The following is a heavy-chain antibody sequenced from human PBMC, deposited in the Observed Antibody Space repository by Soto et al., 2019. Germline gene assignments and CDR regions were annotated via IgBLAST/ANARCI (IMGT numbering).Heavy chain of an antibody. D-gene: IGHD2-2*01. Sequence: GSLSISCAASGFTYSSYAMSWVRKAPGKGLEWVLAISDREGSTYYADSVKGRFTISRDNSKNTLYLQMNSLRAEDTAVYYCADYCSNTSCPGQNAFDIWGQGTMVTVPS. J-gene: IGHJ3*02. CDR3: ADYCSNTSCPGQNAFDI. CDR2: ISDREGST. CDR1: GFTYSSYA. V-gene: IGHV3-23*01.